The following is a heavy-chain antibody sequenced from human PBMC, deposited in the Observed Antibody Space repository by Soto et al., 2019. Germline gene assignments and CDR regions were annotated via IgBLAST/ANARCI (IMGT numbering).Heavy chain of an antibody. D-gene: IGHD5-12*01. CDR1: GGSLTGYF. J-gene: IGHJ4*02. Sequence: QVQLKESGPGLAKPSETLSLTCTVSGGSLTGYFWSWIRQSPGGGLEWLGNIHYSGRTTYNPSLRRRVTISPDAPKNHFSLKLSSVTAADTAVYYCARGGGWLPQYWGQGTLVTVSS. V-gene: IGHV4-59*01. CDR2: IHYSGRT. CDR3: ARGGGWLPQY.